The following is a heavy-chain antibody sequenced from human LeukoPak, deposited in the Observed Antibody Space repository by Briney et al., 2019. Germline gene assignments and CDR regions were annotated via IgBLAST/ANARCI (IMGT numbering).Heavy chain of an antibody. CDR1: GGSISSYY. Sequence: SETLSLTCTASGGSISSYYWSWIRQPPGKGLEWIGYIYYSGSTNYNPSLKSRVTISVDTSKNQFSLKLSSVTAADTAVYYCARDKGLDAFDIWGQGTMVTVSS. J-gene: IGHJ3*02. CDR2: IYYSGST. CDR3: ARDKGLDAFDI. V-gene: IGHV4-59*01.